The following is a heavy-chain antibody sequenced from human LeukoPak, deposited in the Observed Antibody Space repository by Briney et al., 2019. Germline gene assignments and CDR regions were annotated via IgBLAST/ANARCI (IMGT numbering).Heavy chain of an antibody. CDR1: GGSVSSYY. V-gene: IGHV4-59*08. J-gene: IGHJ4*02. Sequence: PSETLSLTCSVSGGSVSSYYWSWIRRSPGKGLEWIGYIHNSGRTNYNPSLKSRVTGFVDTSKNQVSLRLSSVTAADTAVYYCARHGTISSESYFDYWGQGALVTVSS. D-gene: IGHD1-14*01. CDR3: ARHGTISSESYFDY. CDR2: IHNSGRT.